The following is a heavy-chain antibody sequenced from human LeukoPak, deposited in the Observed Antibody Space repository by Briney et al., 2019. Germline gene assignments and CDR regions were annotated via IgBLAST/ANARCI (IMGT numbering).Heavy chain of an antibody. CDR1: GYTFTSYD. V-gene: IGHV1-8*01. Sequence: ASVTVSCKASGYTFTSYDINWVRQATGQGLEWMGWMNPNSGNTGYAQKFQDRVTMTRNTSISTAYMELSSLRSEDTAVYYCARSGDCSSTSCYKYYYYYMDVWGKGTTVTVSS. D-gene: IGHD2-2*02. CDR2: MNPNSGNT. CDR3: ARSGDCSSTSCYKYYYYYMDV. J-gene: IGHJ6*03.